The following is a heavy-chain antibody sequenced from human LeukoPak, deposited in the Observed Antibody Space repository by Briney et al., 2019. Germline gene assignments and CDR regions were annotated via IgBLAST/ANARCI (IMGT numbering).Heavy chain of an antibody. CDR1: GFTFSSYW. J-gene: IGHJ5*02. CDR3: AKDYGSSSTHWFDP. V-gene: IGHV3-74*01. Sequence: GGSLRLSCAASGFTFSSYWMHWVRQAPGKGLVWVSRINSDGSTTYYADSVKGRFTISRDDSKNTLYLQMNSLRAEDTAVYYCAKDYGSSSTHWFDPWGQGTLVTVSS. CDR2: INSDGSTT. D-gene: IGHD6-6*01.